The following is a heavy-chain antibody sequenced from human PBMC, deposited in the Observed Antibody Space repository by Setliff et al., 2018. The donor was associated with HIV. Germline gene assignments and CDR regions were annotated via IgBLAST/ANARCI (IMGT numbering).Heavy chain of an antibody. V-gene: IGHV4-4*09. CDR2: MYTSGST. CDR1: GASISSYY. Sequence: PSETLSLTCTVSGASISSYYWSWIRQPPGKGLEWIGYMYTSGSTNYNPSLKSRATLSVDTSKNQFSLQLSSVTAADTAVYYCARPTYDYIYGRNVFDYWGQGSQVTVSS. D-gene: IGHD3-16*01. CDR3: ARPTYDYIYGRNVFDY. J-gene: IGHJ4*02.